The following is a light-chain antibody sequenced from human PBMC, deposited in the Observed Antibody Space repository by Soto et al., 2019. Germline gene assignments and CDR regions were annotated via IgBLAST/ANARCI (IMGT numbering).Light chain of an antibody. Sequence: EIVMTQSPATLSVSPGERATLSCRASQSVSSNLAWYQQKLDQAPRLLIYGASTRATGIPARFSGSGSGTEFTLTISSLQSEDFAVYYCQQYNNWPLTFGQGTRLE. CDR3: QQYNNWPLT. CDR1: QSVSSN. CDR2: GAS. V-gene: IGKV3-15*01. J-gene: IGKJ5*01.